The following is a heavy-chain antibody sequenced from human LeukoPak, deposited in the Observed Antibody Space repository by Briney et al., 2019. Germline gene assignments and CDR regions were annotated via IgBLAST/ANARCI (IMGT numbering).Heavy chain of an antibody. Sequence: GESLKISCKGSGYSFTSYWIGWVRQMPGKGLEWMGIIYPGDSDTRYSPSFQGQVTISADKSISTAYLQWSSLKASDTAMYYCARPQEGDAIPNDAFDIWGQGTMVTVSS. D-gene: IGHD2-8*01. CDR2: IYPGDSDT. V-gene: IGHV5-51*01. CDR3: ARPQEGDAIPNDAFDI. CDR1: GYSFTSYW. J-gene: IGHJ3*02.